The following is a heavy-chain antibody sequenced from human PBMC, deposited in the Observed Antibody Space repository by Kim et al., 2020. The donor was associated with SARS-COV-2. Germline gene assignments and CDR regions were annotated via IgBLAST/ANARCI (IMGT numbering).Heavy chain of an antibody. D-gene: IGHD4-17*01. V-gene: IGHV3-33*01. CDR1: GFTFSSHG. J-gene: IGHJ4*01. CDR2: IWYDGSDK. Sequence: GGSLRLSCAASGFTFSSHGMHWVRQAPGKGLEWVAVIWYDGSDKYYADSVKGRFTISRDNSKNTLYLQMNSLRAEDTAVYYCAREGSYGDYTGGFDYWGHGILVTVSS. CDR3: AREGSYGDYTGGFDY.